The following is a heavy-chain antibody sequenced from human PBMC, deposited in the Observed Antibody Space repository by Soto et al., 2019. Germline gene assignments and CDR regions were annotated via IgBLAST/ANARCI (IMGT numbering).Heavy chain of an antibody. CDR1: GFTFSSYG. Sequence: GGSLRLSCAASGFTFSSYGMHWVRQAPGKGLEWVAVISYDGSNKYYADSVKGRFTISRDNSKNTLYLQMNSLRAEDTAVYYCAKASGTVLTAPEAPEMGPIGLADYWGRGTLVTVSS. D-gene: IGHD3-9*01. CDR3: AKASGTVLTAPEAPEMGPIGLADY. V-gene: IGHV3-30*18. J-gene: IGHJ4*02. CDR2: ISYDGSNK.